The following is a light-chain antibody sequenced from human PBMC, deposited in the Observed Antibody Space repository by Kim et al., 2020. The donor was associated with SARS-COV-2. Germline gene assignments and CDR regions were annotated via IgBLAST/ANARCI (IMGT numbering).Light chain of an antibody. V-gene: IGKV3-11*01. CDR3: KQRKTWPPWK. J-gene: IGKJ1*01. Sequence: SPGESATISSRAGQSIDSYLARYQQRPGKPPRRHSCDGSNRATGTPARFSGSGSGTDFTLTISRLEPEDFAVYYCKQRKTWPPWKLGQGTKVDIK. CDR2: DGS. CDR1: QSIDSY.